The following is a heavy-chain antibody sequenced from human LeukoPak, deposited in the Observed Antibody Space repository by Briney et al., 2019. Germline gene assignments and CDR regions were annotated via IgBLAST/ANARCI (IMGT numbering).Heavy chain of an antibody. J-gene: IGHJ4*02. Sequence: GGSLRLSCAASGFTFSSYWMHWVRQAPGKGLVWVSRINSDGSSTSYADSVKGRFTISRDNAKNTLYLQMNSLRAEDTAVYYCARGLGYYDFWSGYSLNWGFDYWGQGTLATVSS. CDR2: INSDGSST. V-gene: IGHV3-74*01. D-gene: IGHD3-3*01. CDR1: GFTFSSYW. CDR3: ARGLGYYDFWSGYSLNWGFDY.